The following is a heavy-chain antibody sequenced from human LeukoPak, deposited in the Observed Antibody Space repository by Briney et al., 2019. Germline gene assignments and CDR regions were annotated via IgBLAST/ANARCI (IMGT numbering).Heavy chain of an antibody. CDR1: GGSISSYY. D-gene: IGHD5-12*01. Sequence: SETLSLTCTVSGGSISSYYWSWIRQPPGKGLEWIGYIYYSGSTNYNPSLKSRVTISVDTSKNQFSLKLSSVTAAGTAVYYCARAISGYEAFDYWGQGTLVTVSS. V-gene: IGHV4-59*01. CDR2: IYYSGST. J-gene: IGHJ4*02. CDR3: ARAISGYEAFDY.